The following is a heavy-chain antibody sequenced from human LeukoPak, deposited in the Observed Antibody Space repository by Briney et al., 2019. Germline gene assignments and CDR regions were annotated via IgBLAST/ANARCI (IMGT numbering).Heavy chain of an antibody. CDR1: GDRFTGYW. CDR2: IYPDDSDI. J-gene: IGHJ4*02. D-gene: IGHD4-11*01. CDR3: ARQAGFSNKYFDY. Sequence: GESLRIPCRVSGDRFTGYWIAWLRHLPGKGLEWMGIIYPDDSDIRYGPSFQGQATMSVDRSSATAYLHLSRLKASDIATYYCARQAGFSNKYFDYWGQGTLVTVSS. V-gene: IGHV5-51*01.